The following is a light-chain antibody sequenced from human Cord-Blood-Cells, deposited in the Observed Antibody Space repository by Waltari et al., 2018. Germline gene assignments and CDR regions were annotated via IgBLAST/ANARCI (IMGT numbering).Light chain of an antibody. Sequence: SYELTQPPSVSVSPGQTARITCPGDALPKQYAYWYQQKSGQAPVLVIYEDSKRPSGIPERFSGSSSGSMATLTISGAQVEDEADYYCYSTDSSGNRVFGGGTKLTVL. J-gene: IGLJ3*02. CDR2: EDS. CDR1: ALPKQY. CDR3: YSTDSSGNRV. V-gene: IGLV3-10*01.